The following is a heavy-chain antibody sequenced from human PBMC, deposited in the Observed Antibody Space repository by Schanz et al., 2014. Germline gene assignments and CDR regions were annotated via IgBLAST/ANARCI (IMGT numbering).Heavy chain of an antibody. D-gene: IGHD5-12*01. J-gene: IGHJ4*02. CDR2: ISHSGGSK. Sequence: DVQLLESGGGLVQPGGSLRLSCAASGFTFNSYAMTWVRQAPGKGLEWVSSISHSGGSKYYADSVKGRFTISRDNSRNTLYLQMNSLRTEDTAVYYCASPSGYSDYGTYFDFWGQGTLVTDSS. V-gene: IGHV3-23*01. CDR3: ASPSGYSDYGTYFDF. CDR1: GFTFNSYA.